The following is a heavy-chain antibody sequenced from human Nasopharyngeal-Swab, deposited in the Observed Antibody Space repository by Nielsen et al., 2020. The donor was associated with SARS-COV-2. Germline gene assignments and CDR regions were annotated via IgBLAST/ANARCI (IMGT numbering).Heavy chain of an antibody. D-gene: IGHD2-15*01. CDR2: ISSSSSYI. Sequence: GESLKISCAASGFTFSSYSMNWVRQAPGKGLEWVSSISSSSSYIYYADSVKGRFTISRDNAKNSLYLQMNSLRAEDTAVYYCARVGGGRYCSGGSRPYYFDYWGQGTLVTVSS. CDR3: ARVGGGRYCSGGSRPYYFDY. CDR1: GFTFSSYS. V-gene: IGHV3-21*01. J-gene: IGHJ4*02.